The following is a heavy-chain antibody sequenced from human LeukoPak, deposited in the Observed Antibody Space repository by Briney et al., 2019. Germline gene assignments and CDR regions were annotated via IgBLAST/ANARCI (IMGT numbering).Heavy chain of an antibody. J-gene: IGHJ5*02. CDR2: INPNSGGT. V-gene: IGHV1-2*02. CDR1: GYSFTGYY. CDR3: AWSVYVPRDWFAP. Sequence: GASVKVSCKASGYSFTGYYMHWVRQAPGQGLEWMGWINPNSGGTNNAQKFQGRVTMTRDTSISTAYMELSRLRSDDTAVYYCAWSVYVPRDWFAPWGQETLVTVSS. D-gene: IGHD3-3*01.